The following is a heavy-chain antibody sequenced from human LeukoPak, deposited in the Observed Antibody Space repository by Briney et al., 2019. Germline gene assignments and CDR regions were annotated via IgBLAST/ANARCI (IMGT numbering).Heavy chain of an antibody. Sequence: GGSLRLSCAASGFTFSSYSMNWVRQAPGKGLEWVSSISSSSSYIYYADSVKGRFTISRDNAKNSLYLQMNSLRAEDTAVYYCARARGWTTVVQGYYFDYWGQGTLVTVSS. CDR1: GFTFSSYS. V-gene: IGHV3-21*01. J-gene: IGHJ4*02. CDR3: ARARGWTTVVQGYYFDY. D-gene: IGHD4-23*01. CDR2: ISSSSSYI.